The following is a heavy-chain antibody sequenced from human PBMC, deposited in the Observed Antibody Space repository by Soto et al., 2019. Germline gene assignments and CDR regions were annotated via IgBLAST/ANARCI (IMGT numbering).Heavy chain of an antibody. CDR1: GFTFSSYG. Sequence: QVQLVESGGGVVQPGRSLRLSCAASGFTFSSYGMHWVRQAPGKGLEWVAVIWYDGSNKYYADSVNGRFTISRENSKNTLNLKMNSLRAEDTAVYYCARTIVGATTRNDAFDLWGQGRMVTVSS. V-gene: IGHV3-33*01. CDR2: IWYDGSNK. J-gene: IGHJ3*01. CDR3: ARTIVGATTRNDAFDL. D-gene: IGHD1-26*01.